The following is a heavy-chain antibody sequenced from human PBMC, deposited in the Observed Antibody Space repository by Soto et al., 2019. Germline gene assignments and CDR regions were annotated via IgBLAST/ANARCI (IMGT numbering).Heavy chain of an antibody. CDR2: INPHGGSA. CDR1: RDTFTSYY. Sequence: ASVKVSCKAPRDTFTSYYINWVRQAPGQGLEWMGVINPHGGSAAYAQKFKGRVTLTRDTTASTVYMEVSSLTSEDTAMYYCARSSGGNFGIIIEGTNWFAPWGQGTLVTVSS. J-gene: IGHJ5*02. V-gene: IGHV1-46*01. CDR3: ARSSGGNFGIIIEGTNWFAP. D-gene: IGHD1-26*01.